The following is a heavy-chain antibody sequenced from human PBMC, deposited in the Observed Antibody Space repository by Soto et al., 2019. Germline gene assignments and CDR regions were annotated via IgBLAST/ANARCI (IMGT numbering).Heavy chain of an antibody. Sequence: SETLSLTCTVSGGSITNYYWTWIRQPPGKELEWIGYIYYTGTTNYNPSLTSRVTISVDTSKNQFSLNLSSVTAADTAVYHCARLGKLRLGYNPFDYWGQGILVTVSS. D-gene: IGHD5-12*01. V-gene: IGHV4-59*01. CDR3: ARLGKLRLGYNPFDY. CDR2: IYYTGTT. J-gene: IGHJ4*02. CDR1: GGSITNYY.